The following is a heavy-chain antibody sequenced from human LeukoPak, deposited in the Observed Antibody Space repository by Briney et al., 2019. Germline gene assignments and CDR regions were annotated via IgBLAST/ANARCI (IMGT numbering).Heavy chain of an antibody. CDR1: GFSFSSYW. Sequence: PGGSLRLSCAASGFSFSSYWMHWVRQAPGKGPVWVARISPDGSSALSADSVRGRFTISRDNADNTLYLQLNSLRAEDTAVYYCARVSFCPRCHFDYWGQGTLVTVSP. J-gene: IGHJ4*02. CDR2: ISPDGSSA. CDR3: ARVSFCPRCHFDY. V-gene: IGHV3-74*03. D-gene: IGHD2/OR15-2a*01.